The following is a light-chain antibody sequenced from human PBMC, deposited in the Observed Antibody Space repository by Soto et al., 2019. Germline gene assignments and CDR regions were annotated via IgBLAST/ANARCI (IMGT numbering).Light chain of an antibody. V-gene: IGLV2-14*01. J-gene: IGLJ2*01. CDR3: CSYTSSTTPL. CDR1: SSDIGGYKY. CDR2: EVT. Sequence: QSALTQPASVSGSPGQSITISCTGTSSDIGGYKYVSWYQHPPGKAPKLIIYEVTHRPSGVSNRFSGSKSGNTASLTISGLQAEDEADYYCCSYTSSTTPLFGGGTKLTVL.